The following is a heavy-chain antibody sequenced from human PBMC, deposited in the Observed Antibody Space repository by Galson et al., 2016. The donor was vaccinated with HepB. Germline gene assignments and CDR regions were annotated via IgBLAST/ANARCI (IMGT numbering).Heavy chain of an antibody. D-gene: IGHD4-23*01. V-gene: IGHV5-51*01. CDR2: IFPGDSDT. CDR3: ARPVGTHSNWFDS. Sequence: QSGAEVKKPGESLRISCKGSGYSFTSYWIGWVRQMPGKGLEWMGIIFPGDSDTRYSPSFQGQVTISLDTSITTAYLQWSSLKASDTAIYYCARPVGTHSNWFDSWGQGTLVTVSS. CDR1: GYSFTSYW. J-gene: IGHJ5*01.